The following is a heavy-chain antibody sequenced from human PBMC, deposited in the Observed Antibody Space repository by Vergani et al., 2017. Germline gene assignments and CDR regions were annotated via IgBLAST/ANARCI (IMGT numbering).Heavy chain of an antibody. V-gene: IGHV4-34*01. CDR2: INLSGST. D-gene: IGHD6-19*01. CDR1: GGSFSGYY. Sequence: QVQLQQWGAGLLKPSETLSLTCAVYGGSFSGYYWSWIRQPPGKGLEWIGEINLSGSTNYNPSLKSRVTISVDTSKNQFSRKLSSVTAAYTAVYYCARGRGQWLGLGGYFDYWGQGTLVTVSS. J-gene: IGHJ4*02. CDR3: ARGRGQWLGLGGYFDY.